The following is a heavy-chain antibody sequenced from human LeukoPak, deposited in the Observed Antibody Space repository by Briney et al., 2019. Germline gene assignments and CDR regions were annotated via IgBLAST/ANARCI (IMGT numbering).Heavy chain of an antibody. V-gene: IGHV3-7*04. CDR1: GFTFSSYW. D-gene: IGHD4-11*01. CDR2: INQDVSEE. J-gene: IGHJ4*02. Sequence: GGSLRLSCAASGFTFSSYWMSWVRQAPGKGLEWVANINQDVSEENFVDSVKGRFTISRDNAKSSLFLQMNSLRAEDTAVYYCARDRGYSTFDFRGQGTLVTVSS. CDR3: ARDRGYSTFDF.